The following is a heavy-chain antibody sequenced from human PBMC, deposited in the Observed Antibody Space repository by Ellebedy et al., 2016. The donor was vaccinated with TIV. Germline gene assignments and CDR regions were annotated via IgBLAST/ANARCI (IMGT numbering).Heavy chain of an antibody. CDR2: MFNSETI. D-gene: IGHD6-19*01. V-gene: IGHV4-61*08. J-gene: IGHJ4*01. Sequence: SETLSLTCTVSGASVSRVVLHWSWIRQSPGQGLEWIGQMFNSETISYNPSLKSRVTISAATSADQFSLRLTSVTAADTAVYFCAACPAGSGGCPYWGQGTLVTVSS. CDR1: GASVSRVVLH. CDR3: AACPAGSGGCPY.